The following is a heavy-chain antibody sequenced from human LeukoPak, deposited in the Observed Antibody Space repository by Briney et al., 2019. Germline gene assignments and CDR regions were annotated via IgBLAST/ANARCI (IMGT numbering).Heavy chain of an antibody. J-gene: IGHJ4*02. CDR1: GFTFSSYA. D-gene: IGHD2-2*01. Sequence: GGSLRLSCAASGFTFSSYAMSWVRQAPGKGLEWVSAISGSGGSTYYADSVKGRFTISRDDSKNTLYLQMNSLRAEDRAVYYCARDLCTTTSCLDYWGQGTLVTVSS. CDR3: ARDLCTTTSCLDY. CDR2: ISGSGGST. V-gene: IGHV3-23*01.